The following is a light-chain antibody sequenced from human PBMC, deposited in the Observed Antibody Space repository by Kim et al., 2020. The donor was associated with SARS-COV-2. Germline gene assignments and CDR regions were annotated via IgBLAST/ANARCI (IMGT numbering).Light chain of an antibody. J-gene: IGLJ3*02. CDR2: GKN. V-gene: IGLV3-19*01. CDR1: SLRSYY. CDR3: NSRESSGKQRV. Sequence: SYELTQDPAVSVALGQTVRITCQGDSLRSYYASWYQQKPGQAPVLVIYGKNKRPSGIPDRFSGSSSGNTASLTITGAQAEDEADYYCNSRESSGKQRVFG.